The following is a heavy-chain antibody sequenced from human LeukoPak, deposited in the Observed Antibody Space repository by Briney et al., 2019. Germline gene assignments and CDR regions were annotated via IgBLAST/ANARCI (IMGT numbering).Heavy chain of an antibody. CDR1: GGSISSYY. V-gene: IGHV4-59*01. CDR3: ARDQTYYYDSSGLDAFDI. CDR2: IYYSGST. Sequence: PSETLSLTCTVSGGSISSYYWSWIRQPPGKGLEWIGYIYYSGSTNYNPPLKSRVTISVDTSKNQFSLKLSSVTAADTAVYYCARDQTYYYDSSGLDAFDIWGQGTMVTVSS. J-gene: IGHJ3*02. D-gene: IGHD3-22*01.